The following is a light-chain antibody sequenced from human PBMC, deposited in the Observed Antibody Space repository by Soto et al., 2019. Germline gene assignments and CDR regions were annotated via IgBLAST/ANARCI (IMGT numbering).Light chain of an antibody. J-gene: IGKJ1*01. CDR2: DAS. V-gene: IGKV1-5*01. CDR1: QSISSW. CDR3: QQSGT. Sequence: DIQMTQSPSTLSASVGDRVTITCRASQSISSWLAWYQQKPGKAPKLLIYDASSLESGVPSRFSGSGSGTEFTLTNSSLQPDDFATYYCQQSGTFGQGTKVEIK.